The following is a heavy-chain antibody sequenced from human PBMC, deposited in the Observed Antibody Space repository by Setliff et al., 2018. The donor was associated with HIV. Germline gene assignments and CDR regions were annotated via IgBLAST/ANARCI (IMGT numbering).Heavy chain of an antibody. D-gene: IGHD4-17*01. CDR3: ARDGSKADYGDYQGYWYFDL. CDR1: GYTFRSYG. V-gene: IGHV1-18*01. J-gene: IGHJ2*01. Sequence: SVKVSCKASGYTFRSYGISWVRQAPGQGLEWMGWISTYNGSTNYAQKVQGRVTMTTDTSTSTAYMELRSLRSDDTAVYYCARDGSKADYGDYQGYWYFDLWGRGTLVTVSS. CDR2: ISTYNGST.